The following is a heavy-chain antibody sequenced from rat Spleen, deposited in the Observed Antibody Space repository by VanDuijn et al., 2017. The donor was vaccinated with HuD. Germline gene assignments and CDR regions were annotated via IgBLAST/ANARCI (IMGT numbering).Heavy chain of an antibody. CDR2: ISSGGGDT. J-gene: IGHJ4*01. Sequence: EVQLVESGGGLVQPGRSLKLSCTASGFTFSIHDMAWVRQAPTKGLEWIASISSGGGDTYYRDSVKGRFTISRDNAKNTQYLQMDSLRSEETASYYCARLGVVITSGVMDAWGQGASVTVSS. CDR3: ARLGVVITSGVMDA. D-gene: IGHD1-12*02. V-gene: IGHV5S13*01. CDR1: GFTFSIHD.